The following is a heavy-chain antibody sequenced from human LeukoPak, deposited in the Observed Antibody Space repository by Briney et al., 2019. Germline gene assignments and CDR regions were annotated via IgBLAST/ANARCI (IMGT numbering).Heavy chain of an antibody. D-gene: IGHD1-26*01. CDR3: ARRTSNPVGAIDY. CDR1: GGSISSSDYY. V-gene: IGHV4-39*01. J-gene: IGHJ4*02. CDR2: ISSSGSS. Sequence: SETLSLTCTVSGGSISSSDYYWGWIRQPPGKGLEWIGAISSSGSSYYNPSLKSRVTISVDSSKNQFSLKLSSVTAADTAVYYYARRTSNPVGAIDYWGQGTLVTVSS.